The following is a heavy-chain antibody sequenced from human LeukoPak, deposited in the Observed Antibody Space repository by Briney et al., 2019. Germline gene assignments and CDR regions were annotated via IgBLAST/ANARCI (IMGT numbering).Heavy chain of an antibody. D-gene: IGHD1-26*01. J-gene: IGHJ4*02. CDR1: GFTFSSYS. Sequence: GGSLRLSCAASGFTFSSYSMNWVRQAPGKGLEWVSSISSSSSYIYYADPVKGRFTISRDNAKNSLYLQMNSLRAEDTAVYYCARVLKVGATHDSFDYWGQGTLVTVSS. CDR3: ARVLKVGATHDSFDY. CDR2: ISSSSSYI. V-gene: IGHV3-21*01.